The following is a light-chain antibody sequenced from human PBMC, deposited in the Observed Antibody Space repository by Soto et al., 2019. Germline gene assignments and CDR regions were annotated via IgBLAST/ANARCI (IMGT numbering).Light chain of an antibody. V-gene: IGKV3-11*01. Sequence: EIVLTQSPATLSLSPGHRSTLXCRASQSVSSYLAWYQQKPGQAPRLLIYDASNRATGIPARFSGSGSGTDFTLTISSLEPEDFAVYYCQQRSNWPPITFGQGTRLEIK. CDR3: QQRSNWPPIT. CDR1: QSVSSY. CDR2: DAS. J-gene: IGKJ5*01.